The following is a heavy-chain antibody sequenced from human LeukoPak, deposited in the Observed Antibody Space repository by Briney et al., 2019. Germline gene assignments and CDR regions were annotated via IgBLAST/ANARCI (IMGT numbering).Heavy chain of an antibody. V-gene: IGHV3-7*01. CDR1: GFTFSDFN. D-gene: IGHD5-18*01. Sequence: GGSLRLSCAASGFTFSDFNFHWVRQAPGKGLEWVANIKQDGSEKYYVDSVKGRFTISRDNAKNSLYLQMNSLRAEDTAVYYCARDEYSYGQHFDYWGQGTLVTVSS. CDR3: ARDEYSYGQHFDY. J-gene: IGHJ4*02. CDR2: IKQDGSEK.